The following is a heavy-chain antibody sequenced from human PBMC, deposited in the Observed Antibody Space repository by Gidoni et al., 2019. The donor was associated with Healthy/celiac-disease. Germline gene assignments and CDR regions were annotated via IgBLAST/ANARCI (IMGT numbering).Heavy chain of an antibody. CDR3: ARGSIVVVTAIGRY. J-gene: IGHJ4*02. CDR1: GFTFSSYA. CDR2: ISYDGSNK. D-gene: IGHD2-21*02. V-gene: IGHV3-30-3*01. Sequence: QVQLVESGGGVVQPGRSLRLSCAASGFTFSSYAMHWVRQAPGKGLEWVAVISYDGSNKYYADSVKGRFTISRDNSKNTLYLQMNSLRAEDTAVYYCARGSIVVVTAIGRYWGQGTLVTVSS.